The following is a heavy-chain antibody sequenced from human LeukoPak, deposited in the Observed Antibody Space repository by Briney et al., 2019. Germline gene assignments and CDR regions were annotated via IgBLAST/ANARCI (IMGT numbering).Heavy chain of an antibody. J-gene: IGHJ4*02. Sequence: GGSLRLSCAASGFTFSSYAMSWVRQAPGKGLEWVSGISGSGGSTYYADSVKGRFTISRDNSKNTLYLQMNGLRAEDTAVYYCAKAPYSSSWYFDYWGQGTQVTVSS. CDR3: AKAPYSSSWYFDY. CDR2: ISGSGGST. V-gene: IGHV3-23*01. CDR1: GFTFSSYA. D-gene: IGHD6-13*01.